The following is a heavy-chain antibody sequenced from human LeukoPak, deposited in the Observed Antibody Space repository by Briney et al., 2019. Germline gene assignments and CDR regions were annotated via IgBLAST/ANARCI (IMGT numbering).Heavy chain of an antibody. J-gene: IGHJ1*01. CDR2: IKSDGST. V-gene: IGHV3-74*01. Sequence: GGSLRLSCAASGFTFSTYWMHWVRQAPGKGLVWVSRIKSDGSTNYADSVKGRFTISRDNARNTLSLQMNSLRPEDTGVYYCARAPSEIGGYYPEYFRHWGQGTLVTVSS. D-gene: IGHD3-3*01. CDR1: GFTFSTYW. CDR3: ARAPSEIGGYYPEYFRH.